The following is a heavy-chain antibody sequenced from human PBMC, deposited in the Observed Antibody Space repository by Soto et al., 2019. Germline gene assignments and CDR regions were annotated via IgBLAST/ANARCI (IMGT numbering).Heavy chain of an antibody. CDR1: GGTFSSYA. V-gene: IGHV1-69*12. J-gene: IGHJ6*02. CDR2: IIPIFGTA. Sequence: QVQLVQSGAGVKKPGSSVKVSCKASGGTFSSYAISWVRQAPGQGLEWMGGIIPIFGTANYAQKFQGRVTITADESTSTAYMELSTLRSEDTAVYYCARDSNVLKTYGMDVWGQGTTVTVSS. CDR3: ARDSNVLKTYGMDV. D-gene: IGHD3-16*01.